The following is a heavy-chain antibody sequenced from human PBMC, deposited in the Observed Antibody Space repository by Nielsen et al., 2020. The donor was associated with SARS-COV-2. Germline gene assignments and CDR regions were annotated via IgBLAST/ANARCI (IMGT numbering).Heavy chain of an antibody. CDR1: GDSVSSSSVA. CDR2: IYYRSKWFY. Sequence: SQTLSLTCVISGDSVSSSSVAWSLIRQSPSRGLEWLGRIYYRSKWFYEYATFVRSRITIDPDTSKNHFSLHLNSVTSEDTAMYYCTRDPGYYHGMDVWGQGTTVIVSS. V-gene: IGHV6-1*01. J-gene: IGHJ6*02. CDR3: TRDPGYYHGMDV.